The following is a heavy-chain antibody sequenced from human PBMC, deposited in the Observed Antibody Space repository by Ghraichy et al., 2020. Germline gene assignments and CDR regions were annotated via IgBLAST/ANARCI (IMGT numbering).Heavy chain of an antibody. CDR3: ALSIAVAGIGLDY. J-gene: IGHJ4*02. CDR2: INPNSGGT. CDR1: GYTFTGYY. V-gene: IGHV1-2*02. D-gene: IGHD6-19*01. Sequence: ASGKVSCKASGYTFTGYYMHWVRQAPGQGLEWMGWINPNSGGTNYAQKFQDRVTMTRDTSISTAYMELSRLRSDDTAVYYCALSIAVAGIGLDYWGQGTLVTVSS.